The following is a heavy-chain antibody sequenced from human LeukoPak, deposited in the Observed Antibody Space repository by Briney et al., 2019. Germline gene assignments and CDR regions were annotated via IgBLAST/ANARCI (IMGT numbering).Heavy chain of an antibody. Sequence: SETLSLTCTVSGDSISSSSYYWGWIRQPPGKGLEWIGSIYYSGSTYYNPSLKSRVTISVDTSKNQFSLKLSSVTAADTAVYYCARDRSSTYTTGRTHAGYYYGMDVWGQGTTVTVSS. J-gene: IGHJ6*02. V-gene: IGHV4-39*07. CDR2: IYYSGST. CDR1: GDSISSSSYY. CDR3: ARDRSSTYTTGRTHAGYYYGMDV. D-gene: IGHD2-2*01.